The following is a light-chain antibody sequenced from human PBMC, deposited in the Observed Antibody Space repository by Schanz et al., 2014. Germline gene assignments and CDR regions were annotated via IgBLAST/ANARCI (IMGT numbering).Light chain of an antibody. Sequence: QSALTQPASVSGSPGQSITISCTGTSSDVGSTYLVSWYQHHPGQAPKLMILGGSIRPSGVPDRFSGSKSGNTASLTISGLQAEDEADYYCCSYAGTYTYVFGTGTKLTVL. CDR1: SSDVGSTYL. J-gene: IGLJ1*01. CDR3: CSYAGTYTYV. V-gene: IGLV2-23*01. CDR2: GGS.